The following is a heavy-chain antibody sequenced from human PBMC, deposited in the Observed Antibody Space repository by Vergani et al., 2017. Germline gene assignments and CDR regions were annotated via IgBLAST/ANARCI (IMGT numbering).Heavy chain of an antibody. CDR1: GFTFSGSA. D-gene: IGHD2-21*01. CDR3: ADLYGDDGFSPF. CDR2: IRSKANSYAT. V-gene: IGHV3-73*02. Sequence: EVQLVESGGGLVQPGGSLKLSCAASGFTFSGSAMHWVRQASGKGLEWVGRIRSKANSYATAYAASVKGRFPISRDDSKNTVYLQINSLRAEDSAFYYCADLYGDDGFSPFWGQGTLVTVSS. J-gene: IGHJ4*02.